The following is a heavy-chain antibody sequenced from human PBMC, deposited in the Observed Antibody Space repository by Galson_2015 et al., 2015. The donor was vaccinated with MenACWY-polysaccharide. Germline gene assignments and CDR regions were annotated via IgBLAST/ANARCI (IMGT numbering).Heavy chain of an antibody. CDR2: ISSSSSYI. J-gene: IGHJ6*02. Sequence: SLRLSCATSGFTFSSYRMNWVRQAPGKGLEWVSSISSSSSYIYYADSVKGRFTISRDNAKNSLYLQMNSLRAGDTAVYYCARSLYDILTGYYYYYGMDVWGQGTTVTVSS. CDR3: ARSLYDILTGYYYYYGMDV. CDR1: GFTFSSYR. D-gene: IGHD3-9*01. V-gene: IGHV3-21*01.